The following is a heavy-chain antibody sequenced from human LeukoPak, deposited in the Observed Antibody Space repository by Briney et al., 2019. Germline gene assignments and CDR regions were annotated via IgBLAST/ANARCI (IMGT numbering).Heavy chain of an antibody. Sequence: SETLSLNCTVSGPSISSTIYYWGWIRQPPGKGLEWIGSMHSSGSTYYNPSLKSRVTISIDTSKNQFSLKLSSVTAADTAVYYCASPGGVGSSDYWGQGTLVTVSS. J-gene: IGHJ4*02. V-gene: IGHV4-39*07. D-gene: IGHD6-6*01. CDR2: MHSSGST. CDR3: ASPGGVGSSDY. CDR1: GPSISSTIYY.